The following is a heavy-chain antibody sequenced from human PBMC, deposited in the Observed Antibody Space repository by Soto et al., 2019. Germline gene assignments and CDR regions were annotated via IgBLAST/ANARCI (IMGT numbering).Heavy chain of an antibody. CDR1: GYTFINYY. J-gene: IGHJ3*02. Sequence: ASVKVSCKASGYTFINYYMHWVRQAPGQGLEWMGIINPNGGSTTYAQKFQGRVTLTRDTSTNTVNMELSSLRSEDTAVYYCGRDRFSSTSRPSSLWRKPEAADRSDGFDIWGQGTMVTVSS. CDR2: INPNGGST. V-gene: IGHV1-46*01. D-gene: IGHD2-2*01. CDR3: GRDRFSSTSRPSSLWRKPEAADRSDGFDI.